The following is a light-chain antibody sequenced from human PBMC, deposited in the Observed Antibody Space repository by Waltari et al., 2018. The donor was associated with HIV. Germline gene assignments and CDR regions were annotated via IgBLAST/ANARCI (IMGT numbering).Light chain of an antibody. CDR2: TDN. V-gene: IGLV1-44*01. CDR1: ISNIGSNT. CDR3: STWDDGLDGPV. J-gene: IGLJ3*02. Sequence: QSVLTQPPSASGTPGQRVSISCSGSISNIGSNTVNWYQQLPGTAPKLLIYTDNRRPSGVPDRFSVSKSDTSPSLALSGLQSEDEADYYCSTWDDGLDGPVFGGGTKLTVL.